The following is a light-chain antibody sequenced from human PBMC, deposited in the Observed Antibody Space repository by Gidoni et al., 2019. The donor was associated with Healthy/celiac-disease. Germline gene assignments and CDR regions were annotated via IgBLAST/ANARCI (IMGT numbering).Light chain of an antibody. J-gene: IGLJ3*02. CDR3: AAWYDSLNGPV. V-gene: IGLV1-44*01. CDR1: SSNNGSNT. CDR2: SNN. Sequence: QSVLTQPPSASGTSGQRVTITCSGSSSNNGSNTVNWYQQHPGTAPKLLIYSNNQRPSGVPDRFSGPKSGASASLAISGLQSEDEADYYCAAWYDSLNGPVFGGGTKLTVL.